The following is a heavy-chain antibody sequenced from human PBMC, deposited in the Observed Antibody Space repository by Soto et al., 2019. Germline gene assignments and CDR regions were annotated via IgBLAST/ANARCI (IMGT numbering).Heavy chain of an antibody. CDR2: VSAYNGNT. J-gene: IGHJ3*02. V-gene: IGHV1-18*01. CDR3: ARGRLSVRYCSGGSCRHDAFDI. Sequence: EASVKVSCKASGYTFTSYGISWVRQAPGQGLEWMGWVSAYNGNTNYAQKLQGRVTMTTDTSTSTAYMELRSLRSDDTAVYYCARGRLSVRYCSGGSCRHDAFDICG. CDR1: GYTFTSYG. D-gene: IGHD2-15*01.